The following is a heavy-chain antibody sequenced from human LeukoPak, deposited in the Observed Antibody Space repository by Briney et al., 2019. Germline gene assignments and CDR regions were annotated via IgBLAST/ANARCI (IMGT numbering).Heavy chain of an antibody. D-gene: IGHD6-13*01. CDR1: GFTFSSYA. CDR2: ISYDGSNK. J-gene: IGHJ3*02. V-gene: IGHV3-30-3*01. Sequence: GGSLRPSCAASGFTFSSYAMHWVRQAPSKGLEWVAVISYDGSNKYYADSVKGRFTISRDNSKNTLYLQMNSLRAEDTAVYYCARGLGPAEGAFDIWGQGTMVTVSS. CDR3: ARGLGPAEGAFDI.